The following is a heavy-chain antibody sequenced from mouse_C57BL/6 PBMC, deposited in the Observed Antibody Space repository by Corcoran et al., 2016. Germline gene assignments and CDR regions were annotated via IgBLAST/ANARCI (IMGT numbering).Heavy chain of an antibody. V-gene: IGHV1-26*01. CDR1: GYTFTDYY. Sequence: EVQLQQSGPELVKPGASVKISCKASGYTFTDYYMNWVKQSHGKSLEWIGDINPNNGGTSYNQKFKGKATLTVDKSSSTAYMELRSLTSEDSAVYYCGNYCFDYWGQGTTLTVSS. D-gene: IGHD2-1*01. J-gene: IGHJ2*01. CDR3: GNYCFDY. CDR2: INPNNGGT.